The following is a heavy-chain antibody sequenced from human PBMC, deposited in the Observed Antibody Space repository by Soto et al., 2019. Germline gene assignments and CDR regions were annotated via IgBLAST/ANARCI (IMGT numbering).Heavy chain of an antibody. V-gene: IGHV3-74*01. J-gene: IGHJ6*02. CDR2: INSDGSST. Sequence: GGSLRLSCAASGFTFSSYWMHWVRQAPGKGLVWVSRINSDGSSTSYADSVKGRFTISRDNAKNTLYLQMNSLRAEDTAVYYCARPLLAAAGRRNYYYYYGMDVWGQGTTVTVSS. D-gene: IGHD6-13*01. CDR1: GFTFSSYW. CDR3: ARPLLAAAGRRNYYYYYGMDV.